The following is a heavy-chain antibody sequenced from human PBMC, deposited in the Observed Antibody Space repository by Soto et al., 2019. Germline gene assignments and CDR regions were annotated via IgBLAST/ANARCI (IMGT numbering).Heavy chain of an antibody. J-gene: IGHJ2*01. CDR1: GGTFSSYT. Sequence: QVQLVQSGAEVKKPGSSVKVSCKASGGTFSSYTISWVRQAPGQGLEWMGRIIPILGIANYAQKFQGRVTITADKSTSTAHMELSSLRSEDTAVYYCARDDYYGSGSYYTFWGRGTLVTVSS. V-gene: IGHV1-69*08. D-gene: IGHD3-10*01. CDR2: IIPILGIA. CDR3: ARDDYYGSGSYYTF.